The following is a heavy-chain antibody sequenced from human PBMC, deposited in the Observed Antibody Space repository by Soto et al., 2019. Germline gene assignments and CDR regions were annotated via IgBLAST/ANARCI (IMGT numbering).Heavy chain of an antibody. D-gene: IGHD2-15*01. CDR1: GFTFSSYW. Sequence: GGSLRLSCAASGFTFSSYWMHWVRQAPGKGLVWVSRINSDGSSTSYADSVKGRFTISRDNAKNTLYLQMNSLRAEDTAVYYCARERHSRAFDYWGQGTLVTVSS. V-gene: IGHV3-74*01. CDR3: ARERHSRAFDY. CDR2: INSDGSST. J-gene: IGHJ4*02.